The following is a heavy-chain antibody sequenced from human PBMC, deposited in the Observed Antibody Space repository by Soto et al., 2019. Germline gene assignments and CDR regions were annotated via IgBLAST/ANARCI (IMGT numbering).Heavy chain of an antibody. CDR1: GYSLSGYY. J-gene: IGHJ5*02. Sequence: ASVKVSCKASGYSLSGYYLHWVRQAPGQGPEWMGWINPNSGGTKYVQKFQGRVTMTRDTSISTANLGLSRMRYDDTAVYYCARGGGIAAPGHNWFDPWGQGTLVTVSS. CDR2: INPNSGGT. D-gene: IGHD6-13*01. CDR3: ARGGGIAAPGHNWFDP. V-gene: IGHV1-2*02.